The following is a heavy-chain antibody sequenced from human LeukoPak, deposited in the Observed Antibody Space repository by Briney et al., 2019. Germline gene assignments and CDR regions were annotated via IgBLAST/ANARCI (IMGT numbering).Heavy chain of an antibody. Sequence: GGSLRRSCAASGFTCSSYGMHWVRQAPGKGLEWVAFIRYDGSNKYYADSVKGRFTISRNNSKNPLYRQMNSHKTEDTAVYYCAKGKSSSWFDAFDIWGQGTMVTVSS. CDR2: IRYDGSNK. CDR3: AKGKSSSWFDAFDI. D-gene: IGHD6-13*01. V-gene: IGHV3-30*02. CDR1: GFTCSSYG. J-gene: IGHJ3*02.